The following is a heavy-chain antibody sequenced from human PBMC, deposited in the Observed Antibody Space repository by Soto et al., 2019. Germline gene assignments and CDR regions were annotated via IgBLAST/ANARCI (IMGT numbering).Heavy chain of an antibody. Sequence: QVTLKESGPVLVKPTETLTLTCTVSGFSLSNARMSVSWIRQPPGKALEWLAHIFSNDAKSYSASLESRLTSSTETSKSQVVLTMTNMDPVDTATYYCARIRGWGWLGPNDYWGQGTLVTVSS. CDR2: IFSNDAK. V-gene: IGHV2-26*01. D-gene: IGHD3-10*01. CDR3: ARIRGWGWLGPNDY. CDR1: GFSLSNARMS. J-gene: IGHJ4*02.